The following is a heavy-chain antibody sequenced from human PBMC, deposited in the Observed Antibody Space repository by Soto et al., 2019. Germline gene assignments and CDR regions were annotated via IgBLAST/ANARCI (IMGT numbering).Heavy chain of an antibody. CDR2: TNSDGSST. J-gene: IGHJ4*02. CDR1: GFTFSSYW. CDR3: ARYYYDRILDS. V-gene: IGHV3-74*01. Sequence: HPGGSLRLSCAASGFTFSSYWMHWVRQAPGKGLVWVSRTNSDGSSTSYADSVKGRFTISRDNAKNTLYLQMNSLRAEDTAVYYCARYYYDRILDSWGQGTLVTVSS. D-gene: IGHD3-22*01.